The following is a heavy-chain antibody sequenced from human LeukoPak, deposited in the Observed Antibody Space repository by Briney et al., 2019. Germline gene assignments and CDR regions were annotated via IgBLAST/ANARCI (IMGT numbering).Heavy chain of an antibody. J-gene: IGHJ5*02. CDR2: IYHSGST. D-gene: IGHD3-3*01. Sequence: SETLSLTCAVSGGSISSSNWWSWVRQPPGKGLEWIGEIYHSGSTNYNPSLKSRVTISVDKSKNQFSLKLSSVTAADTAVYYCARDPSGWSGYLNWFDPWGQGTLVTVSS. CDR1: GGSISSSNW. CDR3: ARDPSGWSGYLNWFDP. V-gene: IGHV4-4*02.